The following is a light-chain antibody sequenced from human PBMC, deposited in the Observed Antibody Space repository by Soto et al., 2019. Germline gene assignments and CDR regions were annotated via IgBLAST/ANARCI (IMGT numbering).Light chain of an antibody. CDR2: GAS. Sequence: EIVLTQSPGTLSLSPGERATLSCRASQSVSSNYLAWYQQKPGQAPRPLIYGASSRATGIPDRFSGCGAGTDFTLTISRLEPEDFAVYYCQQYGSSPWTFGQGTKVEIK. J-gene: IGKJ1*01. V-gene: IGKV3-20*01. CDR1: QSVSSNY. CDR3: QQYGSSPWT.